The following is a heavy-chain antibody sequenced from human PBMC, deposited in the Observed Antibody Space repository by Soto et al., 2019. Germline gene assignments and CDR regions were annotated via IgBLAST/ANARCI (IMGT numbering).Heavy chain of an antibody. CDR3: ARGRGYYDSSVYYDAFDI. CDR2: IGTAGDT. Sequence: EVQLVESGGGLVQPGGSLRLSCAASGFTFSNYDMHWVRQATGKGLEWVSGIGTAGDTYFPGSVKGRFTISRENAKNSLSRQMNSLRAGDTAVYYCARGRGYYDSSVYYDAFDIWGQGTMVTVSS. V-gene: IGHV3-13*04. CDR1: GFTFSNYD. J-gene: IGHJ3*02. D-gene: IGHD3-22*01.